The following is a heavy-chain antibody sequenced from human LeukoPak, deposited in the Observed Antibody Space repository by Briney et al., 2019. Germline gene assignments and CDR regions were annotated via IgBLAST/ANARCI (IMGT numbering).Heavy chain of an antibody. CDR2: IYSGGST. J-gene: IGHJ3*02. CDR3: ARTSELWPHDAFDI. CDR1: GFTVSSNY. Sequence: PGGSLRLSCAASGFTVSSNYMSWVRQAPGKGLEWVSVIYSGGSTYYADSVKGRFIISRDNSKNTLYLQMNSLRAEDTAVYYCARTSELWPHDAFDIWGQGTMVTVSS. D-gene: IGHD5-18*01. V-gene: IGHV3-53*01.